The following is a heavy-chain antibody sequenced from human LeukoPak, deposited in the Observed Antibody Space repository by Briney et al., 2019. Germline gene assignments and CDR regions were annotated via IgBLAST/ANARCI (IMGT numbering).Heavy chain of an antibody. CDR3: ARVGSSGWYGAYDY. CDR1: GFTFDDYG. J-gene: IGHJ4*02. Sequence: GGSLRLSCAASGFTFDDYGMSWVRQAPGKGLEWVSGINWNGGSTGYADSVKGRFTISRDDAKNSLYLQMNSLRAEDTALYYCARVGSSGWYGAYDYWGQGTLVAVSS. D-gene: IGHD6-19*01. CDR2: INWNGGST. V-gene: IGHV3-20*04.